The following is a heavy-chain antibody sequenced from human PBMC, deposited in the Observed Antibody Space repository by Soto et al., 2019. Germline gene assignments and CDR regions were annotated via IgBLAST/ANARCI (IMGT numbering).Heavy chain of an antibody. Sequence: LGKSQNVSCNDSGYRYTGYWIGGVRRMPGKGLEWMGIIFPGDSDTRYSPSFQGQVTISADKSISTAYLQWSSLKASDTAMYYCSIRLSSSSGFDYWGQGTLVTVSS. CDR3: SIRLSSSSGFDY. D-gene: IGHD6-6*01. J-gene: IGHJ4*02. CDR1: GYRYTGYW. CDR2: IFPGDSDT. V-gene: IGHV5-51*01.